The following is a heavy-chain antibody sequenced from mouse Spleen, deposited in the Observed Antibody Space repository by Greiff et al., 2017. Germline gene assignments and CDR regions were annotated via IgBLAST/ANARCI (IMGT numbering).Heavy chain of an antibody. V-gene: IGHV1-39*01. D-gene: IGHD1-1*01. CDR3: ARRDTTVVGGAMDY. Sequence: VQLKESGPELVKPGASVKISCKASGYSFTDYNMNWVKQSNGKSLEWIGVINPNYGTTSYNQKFKGKATLTVDQSSSTAYMQLNSLTSEDSAVYYCARRDTTVVGGAMDYWGQGTSVTVSS. J-gene: IGHJ4*01. CDR2: INPNYGTT. CDR1: GYSFTDYN.